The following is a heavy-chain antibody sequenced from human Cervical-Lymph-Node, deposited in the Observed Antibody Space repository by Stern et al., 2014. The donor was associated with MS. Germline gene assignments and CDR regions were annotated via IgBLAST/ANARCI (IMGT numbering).Heavy chain of an antibody. D-gene: IGHD4-17*01. CDR2: IIPIFGPA. CDR3: AVTTVTPTDYYGMDV. V-gene: IGHV1-69*01. J-gene: IGHJ6*02. Sequence: QMQLVQSGAEVKKPGSSVKVSCKASGGTFSSYALSWVRQAPGQGLEWMGGIIPIFGPANYAQKFQGRVTITADESTSTAYMELSSLRSEDTAVYYCAVTTVTPTDYYGMDVLGQGTTVTVSS. CDR1: GGTFSSYA.